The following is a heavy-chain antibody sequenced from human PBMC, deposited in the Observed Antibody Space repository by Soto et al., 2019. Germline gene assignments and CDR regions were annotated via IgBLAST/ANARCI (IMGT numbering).Heavy chain of an antibody. CDR2: MSYDGLNI. D-gene: IGHD5-12*01. CDR1: GFTFRSYG. V-gene: IGHV3-30*02. CDR3: AKVGPEYRGYEYFDY. Sequence: QVQLEESGGGVVQPGRSLRLSCAASGFTFRSYGIHWVRQAPGKGLEWVAFMSYDGLNIHYGDSVRGRFTISRDNYKNTLYLEMNNLRPEDTAVYYCAKVGPEYRGYEYFDYWGQGTLVTVSS. J-gene: IGHJ4*02.